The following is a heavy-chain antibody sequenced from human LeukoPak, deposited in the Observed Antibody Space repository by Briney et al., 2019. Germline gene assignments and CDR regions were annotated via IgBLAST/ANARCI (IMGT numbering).Heavy chain of an antibody. D-gene: IGHD1-1*01. CDR1: GGTFSTFG. CDR2: ISAYNGNT. Sequence: ASVKVSCKASGGTFSTFGLSWVRQAPGQGLEWMGWISAYNGNTNYAQKLQGRVTMTTDTSTSTAYMELRSLRSDDTAVYYCARDSSRYDLTYFDYWGQGTLVTVSS. J-gene: IGHJ4*02. V-gene: IGHV1-18*01. CDR3: ARDSSRYDLTYFDY.